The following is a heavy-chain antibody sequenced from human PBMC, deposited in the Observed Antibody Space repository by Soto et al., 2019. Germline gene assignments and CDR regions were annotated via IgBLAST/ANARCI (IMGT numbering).Heavy chain of an antibody. V-gene: IGHV3-23*01. CDR3: ANCGGDCFYRPFDY. D-gene: IGHD2-21*02. CDR2: ISGSGGST. J-gene: IGHJ4*02. Sequence: GGSLRLSCAASGFTFSSYAMSWVRQAPGKGLEWVSAISGSGGSTYYADSVKGRFTISRDNSKNTLYLQMNSLRAEDTAVYYCANCGGDCFYRPFDYWCQGTLVTVSS. CDR1: GFTFSSYA.